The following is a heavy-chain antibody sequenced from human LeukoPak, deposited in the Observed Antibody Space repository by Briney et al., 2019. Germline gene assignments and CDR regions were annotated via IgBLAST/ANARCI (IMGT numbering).Heavy chain of an antibody. CDR3: ARVGRDYSSSSPPDY. V-gene: IGHV3-9*01. J-gene: IGHJ4*02. D-gene: IGHD6-6*01. CDR1: GFTFDDYA. CDR2: ISWNSGSI. Sequence: GGSLRLSCAASGFTFDDYAMHWVRQAPGKGLEWVSGISWNSGSIGYADSVKGRFTISRDNAKNTLYLQMNSLRAEDTAMYYCARVGRDYSSSSPPDYWGQGTLVTVSS.